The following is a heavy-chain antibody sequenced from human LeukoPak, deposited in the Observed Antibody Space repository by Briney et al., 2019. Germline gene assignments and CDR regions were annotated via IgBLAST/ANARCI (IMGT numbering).Heavy chain of an antibody. J-gene: IGHJ4*02. CDR2: LRKDATYS. V-gene: IGHV3-30*02. CDR3: ASGGPTRGTLDS. Sequence: GGSLRLSCAASGFPFSSYGMYWVRQTPGKGLQWVAYLRKDATYSNYADSVMGRFTISRDNSKNTLDLQMRCLRVEDTAVYDCASGGPTRGTLDSSGQGTLVTVSS. D-gene: IGHD1-26*01. CDR1: GFPFSSYG.